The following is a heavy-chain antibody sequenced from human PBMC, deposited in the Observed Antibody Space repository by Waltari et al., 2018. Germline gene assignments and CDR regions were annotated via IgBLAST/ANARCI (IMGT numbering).Heavy chain of an antibody. V-gene: IGHV4-59*11. CDR2: IYNTGGT. J-gene: IGHJ4*02. Sequence: QVQLQESGPGLVKPSETLSLICSVSGDSISNHYWIWIRQPPGKGLEWLGQIYNTGGTKYTPSLKSRVTMSLDTSKNQFSLKLSSVTAADTAVYYCARGMDYGDRRNFFDYWGQGTLVSVSS. CDR3: ARGMDYGDRRNFFDY. D-gene: IGHD4-17*01. CDR1: GDSISNHY.